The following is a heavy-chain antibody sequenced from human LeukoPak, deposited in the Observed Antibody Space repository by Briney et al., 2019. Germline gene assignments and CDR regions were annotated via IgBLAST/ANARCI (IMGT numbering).Heavy chain of an antibody. Sequence: ASVKVSCKVSGYTLTELSMHWVRQAPGKGLEWMGGFDPEDGETIYAQKFQGRVTVTEDTSTDTAYMELSSLRSEDTAVYYCATVYGPAAAVNFDYWGQGTLVTVSS. CDR3: ATVYGPAAAVNFDY. CDR2: FDPEDGET. V-gene: IGHV1-24*01. D-gene: IGHD2-2*01. J-gene: IGHJ4*02. CDR1: GYTLTELS.